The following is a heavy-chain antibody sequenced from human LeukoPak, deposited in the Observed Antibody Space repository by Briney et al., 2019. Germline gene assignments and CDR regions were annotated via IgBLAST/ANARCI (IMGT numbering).Heavy chain of an antibody. D-gene: IGHD1-26*01. CDR1: GFTFSSYW. J-gene: IGHJ3*02. V-gene: IGHV3-74*01. CDR2: INSDGSGT. Sequence: GGSLRLSCAASGFTFSSYWIHWVRQAPGKGLVWVSRINSDGSGTTYADSVKGRFTISRDNVKNTLYLQMNSLRAEDTAVYYCARTTSMSYVGDAFDIWGQGTMVTVSS. CDR3: ARTTSMSYVGDAFDI.